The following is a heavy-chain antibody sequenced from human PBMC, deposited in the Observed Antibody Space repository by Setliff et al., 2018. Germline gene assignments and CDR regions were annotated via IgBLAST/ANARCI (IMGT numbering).Heavy chain of an antibody. V-gene: IGHV4-4*08. J-gene: IGHJ4*02. Sequence: PSETLSLTCTVSGGAISNYYWSWIRQPPGKGLEWIGYIYSSGSTNYNPSLKSRVAISLDTSKSQFSLGLTSVTAADPAMYFCARTARVPDCSGQGILVTVSS. CDR3: ARTARVPDC. CDR2: IYSSGST. CDR1: GGAISNYY.